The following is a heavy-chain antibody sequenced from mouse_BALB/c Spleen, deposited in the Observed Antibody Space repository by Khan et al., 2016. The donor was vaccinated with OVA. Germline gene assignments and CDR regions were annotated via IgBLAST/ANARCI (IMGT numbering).Heavy chain of an antibody. V-gene: IGHV3-1*02. D-gene: IGHD1-2*01. Sequence: VQLVESGPGLVKPSPSLSLTCTVSGYSITSGYGRNWIRQFPGNQLEWMGYLSYSGSTNYNPYLKSRISITRDTSKNQFFLQLNAVTTEDTATYDWARTARIKYWGQGTTLTVSS. CDR3: ARTARIKY. J-gene: IGHJ2*01. CDR2: LSYSGST. CDR1: GYSITSGYG.